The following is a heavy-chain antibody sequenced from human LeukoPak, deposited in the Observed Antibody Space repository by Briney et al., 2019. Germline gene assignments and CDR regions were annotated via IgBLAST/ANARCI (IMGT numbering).Heavy chain of an antibody. D-gene: IGHD2-2*01. CDR2: INADDGNT. CDR1: GYIFTTYA. J-gene: IGHJ5*02. Sequence: ASVNVSCKTSGYIFTTYAIHWVRQAPGRGLEWMGLINADDGNTRYSQRFQGRVTITRDTSANTAYMELSSLRFEDTAVYYCARGIVVKPSANWFDPWGQGTPVTVSS. CDR3: ARGIVVKPSANWFDP. V-gene: IGHV1-3*01.